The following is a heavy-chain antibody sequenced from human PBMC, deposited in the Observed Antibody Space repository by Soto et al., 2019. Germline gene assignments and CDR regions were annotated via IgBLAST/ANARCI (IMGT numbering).Heavy chain of an antibody. V-gene: IGHV4-4*02. J-gene: IGHJ4*02. CDR3: VRSFGWYAIDY. CDR1: GVSISSNYY. Sequence: QVLLQESGPGLVQPSGTLSLSCAVSGVSISSNYYWGWVRQSPGKGLEWLGDISHIGSVNYSPSLTSRLTISMDRSDKQFSLKLNSVTAADTAVYFCVRSFGWYAIDYWGPGTLVIVSS. CDR2: ISHIGSV. D-gene: IGHD6-19*01.